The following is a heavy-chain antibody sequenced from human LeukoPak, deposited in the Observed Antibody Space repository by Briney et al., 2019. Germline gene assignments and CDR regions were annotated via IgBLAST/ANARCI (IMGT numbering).Heavy chain of an antibody. Sequence: PSETLSLTCTVSGSSISSSNYYWGWSRQPPGKGLEWIATIYYSGSTYYNPSLKSRVTISVDTSKNQFSLKVSSVSAPDTAVYYCASSRWYYYFDSWGQGTLVTVSS. CDR3: ASSRWYYYFDS. CDR2: IYYSGST. V-gene: IGHV4-39*01. J-gene: IGHJ4*02. D-gene: IGHD2-15*01. CDR1: GSSISSSNYY.